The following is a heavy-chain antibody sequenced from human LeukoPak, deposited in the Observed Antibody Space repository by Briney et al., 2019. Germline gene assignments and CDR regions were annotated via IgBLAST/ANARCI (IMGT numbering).Heavy chain of an antibody. Sequence: SETLSLTCTVSGGSISSGGYYWSWIRQPPGKGLEWIGYIYHSGSTYYNPSLKSRVTISVDRSKNQFSLKLSSVTAADTAVYYCATDGNFDLWGRGTLVTVSS. CDR1: GGSISSGGYY. J-gene: IGHJ2*01. CDR2: IYHSGST. CDR3: ATDGNFDL. V-gene: IGHV4-30-2*01. D-gene: IGHD1-26*01.